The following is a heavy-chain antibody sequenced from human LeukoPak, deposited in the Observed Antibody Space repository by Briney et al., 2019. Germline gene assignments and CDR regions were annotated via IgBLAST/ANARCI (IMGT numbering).Heavy chain of an antibody. V-gene: IGHV4-59*08. J-gene: IGHJ4*02. D-gene: IGHD6-19*01. CDR1: GGSISSYY. Sequence: SETLSLTCTVSGGSISSYYWSWIQQPPGKGLEWIGYIYYSGSTNYNPSLKSRVTISVHTSKNQFSLKLSSVTAADTAVYYCARRAGGWTPANYFDYWGQGTLVTVSS. CDR2: IYYSGST. CDR3: ARRAGGWTPANYFDY.